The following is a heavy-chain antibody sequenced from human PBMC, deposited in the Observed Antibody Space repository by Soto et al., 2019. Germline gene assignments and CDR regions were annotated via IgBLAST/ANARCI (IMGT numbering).Heavy chain of an antibody. Sequence: SETRPRTWVVSRAYISCADSHWVWIRKPPGKGLEWIGYIAYSGDTYYNPSLRRRVTISADRSENRFSLTLKSVTAADTAVYFCARYFERSAIGPWGQGTSVTVSS. J-gene: IGHJ5*02. D-gene: IGHD3-9*01. CDR2: IAYSGDT. CDR3: ARYFERSAIGP. V-gene: IGHV4-31*11. CDR1: RAYISCADSH.